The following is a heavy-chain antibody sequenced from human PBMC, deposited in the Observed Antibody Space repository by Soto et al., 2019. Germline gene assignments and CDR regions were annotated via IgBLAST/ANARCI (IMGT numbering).Heavy chain of an antibody. CDR2: ISSSGHST. CDR1: GFTFSDLY. J-gene: IGHJ4*02. Sequence: GGSLRLSCAVSGFTFSDLYMSWIRQAPGKGLEWISFISSSGHSTQYADSVKGRFIISRDNAKNSLYLQMNSLRAEDTAVYYCARDRGAVAGKYFDYWGQGTLVTVSS. CDR3: ARDRGAVAGKYFDY. D-gene: IGHD6-19*01. V-gene: IGHV3-11*05.